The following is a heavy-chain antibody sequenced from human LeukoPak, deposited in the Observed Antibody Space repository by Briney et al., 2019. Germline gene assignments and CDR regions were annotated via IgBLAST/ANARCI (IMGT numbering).Heavy chain of an antibody. CDR1: GFTFSSYS. CDR2: ISSSSSYI. Sequence: SGGSLRLSCAASGFTFSSYSMNWVRQAPGKGLEWVSSISSSSSYIYYADSVKGRFTISRDNAKNSLYLQMNSLRAEDTAVYYCARAARKYYYDSSGYYCFDYWGQGTLVTVSS. V-gene: IGHV3-21*01. J-gene: IGHJ4*02. D-gene: IGHD3-22*01. CDR3: ARAARKYYYDSSGYYCFDY.